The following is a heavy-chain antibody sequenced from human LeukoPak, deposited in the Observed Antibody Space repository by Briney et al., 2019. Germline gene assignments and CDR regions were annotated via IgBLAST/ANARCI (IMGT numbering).Heavy chain of an antibody. Sequence: PSETLSLTCAVYGGSFSGYYWSWIRQPPGKGLEWIGEINHSGSTNYNPSLKSRVTISVDTSKNQFSLKLSSVTAADTAVYYCARQGFSSGWPKFDYWGQGTLVTVSS. CDR3: ARQGFSSGWPKFDY. V-gene: IGHV4-34*01. J-gene: IGHJ4*02. CDR2: INHSGST. D-gene: IGHD6-19*01. CDR1: GGSFSGYY.